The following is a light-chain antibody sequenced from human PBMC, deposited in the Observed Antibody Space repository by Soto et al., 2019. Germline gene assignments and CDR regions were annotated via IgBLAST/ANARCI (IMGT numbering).Light chain of an antibody. CDR1: QSVSLS. CDR2: DAS. V-gene: IGKV3-11*01. CDR3: QQRSNWPWT. J-gene: IGKJ1*01. Sequence: EIVLTQSPATLSLSPGGRATLSCRASQSVSLSLAWYQQKPGQAPRLLIYDASKRASGFPARFSGSGSGTDFTLTISSLEPEDFAVYYCQQRSNWPWTFGQGTKVDIK.